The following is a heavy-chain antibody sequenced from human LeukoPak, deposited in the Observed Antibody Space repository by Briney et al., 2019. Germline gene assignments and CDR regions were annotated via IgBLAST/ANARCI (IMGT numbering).Heavy chain of an antibody. D-gene: IGHD1-14*01. CDR2: INHSGST. Sequence: SETLSLTCAVYGGSFSGYYWSWIRQPPGKGLEWIGEINHSGSTNYNPSLMSRVTISVDTSKNQFSLKLSSVTAADTAVYYCARCSGTTDFDYWGQGTLVTVSS. J-gene: IGHJ4*02. CDR1: GGSFSGYY. CDR3: ARCSGTTDFDY. V-gene: IGHV4-34*01.